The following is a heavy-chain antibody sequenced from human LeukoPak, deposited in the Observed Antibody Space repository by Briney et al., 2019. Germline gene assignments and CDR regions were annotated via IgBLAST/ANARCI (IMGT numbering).Heavy chain of an antibody. D-gene: IGHD2-2*02. Sequence: GRSLRLSCAASGFTFSSYGMHWVRQAPGKGLEWVAVIWYDGSNKYYADSVKGRFTISRDNSKNTLYLQMNSLRAEDTAVYYCARDLDIVVVPAAILLRSYGMDVWGQGTTVTVSS. CDR3: ARDLDIVVVPAAILLRSYGMDV. J-gene: IGHJ6*02. V-gene: IGHV3-33*01. CDR2: IWYDGSNK. CDR1: GFTFSSYG.